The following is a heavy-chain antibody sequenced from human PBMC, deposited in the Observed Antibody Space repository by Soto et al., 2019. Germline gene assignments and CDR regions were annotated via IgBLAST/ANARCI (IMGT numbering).Heavy chain of an antibody. CDR1: GGSFGHFY. V-gene: IGHV4-34*01. J-gene: IGHJ4*02. CDR2: INHSGST. CDR3: ARDRGDCFDY. Sequence: PSETLSLTCAVYGGSFGHFYWSWIRQSPERGLEWIGEINHSGSTNYNPSLKSRVAISVDRSKNQFSLRLSSVTAADTAVYYCARDRGDCFDYWGQGTLVTVSS.